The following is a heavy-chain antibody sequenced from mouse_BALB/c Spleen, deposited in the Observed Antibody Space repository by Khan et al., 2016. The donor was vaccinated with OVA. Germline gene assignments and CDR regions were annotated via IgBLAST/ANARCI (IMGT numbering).Heavy chain of an antibody. V-gene: IGHV1-20*02. D-gene: IGHD1-1*01. CDR2: INPHVGET. CDR1: GYSFTGYF. Sequence: VQLKQSGPELVKPGASVKISCKASGYSFTGYFMNWVMQSHGKSLEWIGRINPHVGETFFNPKFKGKATLTVDESSSTAHMELRSLASEDSAVYCCTRIYGSDFDYWGQGTTLTVSS. J-gene: IGHJ2*01. CDR3: TRIYGSDFDY.